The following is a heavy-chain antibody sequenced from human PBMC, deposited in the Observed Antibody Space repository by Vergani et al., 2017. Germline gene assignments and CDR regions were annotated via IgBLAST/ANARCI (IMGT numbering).Heavy chain of an antibody. CDR3: ASGKYYSDSTSHFRGRYFDV. CDR2: IYNSGNG. CDR1: GDSIISRSYY. V-gene: IGHV4-39*01. D-gene: IGHD3-16*01. Sequence: QMQLQESGPGLVKASETLSLTCTVSGDSIISRSYYWGWIRQPPGKGLEWIGGIYNSGNGDSSSSLKSRVPISADTSKNQFALRLTSVTAADTAVYYCASGKYYSDSTSHFRGRYFDVWGRGTLVTVPS. J-gene: IGHJ2*01.